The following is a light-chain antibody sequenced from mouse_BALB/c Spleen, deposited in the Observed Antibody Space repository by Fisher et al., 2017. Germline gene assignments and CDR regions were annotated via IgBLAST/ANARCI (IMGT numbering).Light chain of an antibody. CDR1: SSVSY. V-gene: IGKV4-71*01. J-gene: IGKJ4*01. CDR3: QQWSSNPPT. CDR2: LTF. Sequence: IVMTQSPAIMSASPGEKVTMTCSASSSVSYMHWYQQKPGSSPRLWIYLTFNLASGVPARFSGSGSGTSYSLTISRMEAEDAATYYCQQWSSNPPTFGSGTKLEIK.